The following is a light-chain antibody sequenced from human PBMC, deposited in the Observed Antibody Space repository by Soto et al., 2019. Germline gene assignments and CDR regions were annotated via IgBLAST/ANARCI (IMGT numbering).Light chain of an antibody. CDR1: QSVSSY. V-gene: IGKV3-15*01. J-gene: IGKJ1*01. CDR2: GAS. Sequence: EIVLTQSPGTLSLSPGERATLSCRASQSVSSYLAWYQQKPGQAPRLLIYGASTRATGIPDRFSGSGSGTEFTLTISSLQSEDFAVYHCQQYNDWPRTFGQGTKVDNK. CDR3: QQYNDWPRT.